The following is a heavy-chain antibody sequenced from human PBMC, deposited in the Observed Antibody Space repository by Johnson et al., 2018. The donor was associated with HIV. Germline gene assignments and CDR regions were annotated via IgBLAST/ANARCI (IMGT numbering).Heavy chain of an antibody. Sequence: QVQLVESGGGVVQPGGSLRLSCAASGFTFSSYGMHWVRQAPGKGLEWVAFIRYDGSNKYYADSVKGRFTISRDNAKNSLYLQMNSLRAEDTALYYCAKGKIAAAGDAFDIWGQGTMVTVSS. CDR3: AKGKIAAAGDAFDI. J-gene: IGHJ3*02. D-gene: IGHD6-13*01. CDR1: GFTFSSYG. CDR2: IRYDGSNK. V-gene: IGHV3-30*02.